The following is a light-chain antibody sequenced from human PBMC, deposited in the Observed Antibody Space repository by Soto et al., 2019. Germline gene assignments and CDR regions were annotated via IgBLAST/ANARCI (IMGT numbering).Light chain of an antibody. Sequence: QSVLTQPPSVSGAPGQRVTISCTGSSSNIGAGYDVHWYQQLPGTAPKLLIYGNSNRPSGVPDRFSGSKSGTSASLAITGLQAEDEADYYFQSYDSSLSGVFGGGTKVTVL. J-gene: IGLJ2*01. CDR1: SSNIGAGYD. CDR3: QSYDSSLSGV. CDR2: GNS. V-gene: IGLV1-40*01.